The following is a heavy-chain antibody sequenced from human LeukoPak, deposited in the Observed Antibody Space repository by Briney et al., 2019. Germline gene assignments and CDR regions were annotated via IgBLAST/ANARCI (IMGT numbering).Heavy chain of an antibody. J-gene: IGHJ4*02. CDR2: IGIRGDT. CDR3: LSGPGH. V-gene: IGHV3-13*01. D-gene: IGHD6-25*01. Sequence: GGSLRLSCAASGFTFIDYDMHWVRQVIGKGLEWVSAIGIRGDTHYSGSVKGRFTISRENAESSLYLQMNILRAEDTAVFYCLSGPGHCGQGTLVTVSS. CDR1: GFTFIDYD.